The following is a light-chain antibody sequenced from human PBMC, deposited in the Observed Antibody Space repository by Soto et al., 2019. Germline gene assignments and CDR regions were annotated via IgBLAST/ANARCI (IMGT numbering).Light chain of an antibody. CDR2: AAS. J-gene: IGKJ5*01. Sequence: DLQMTQSPSSLSVSVGDRVTITCRASQSISNYLNWYQQKPGKAPKLLIYAASSLQSGVPSRFSDSGSGTEFTLTISSLQPEDFATYYCEQSYSTPPVTFGQGTRLEIK. CDR1: QSISNY. CDR3: EQSYSTPPVT. V-gene: IGKV1-39*01.